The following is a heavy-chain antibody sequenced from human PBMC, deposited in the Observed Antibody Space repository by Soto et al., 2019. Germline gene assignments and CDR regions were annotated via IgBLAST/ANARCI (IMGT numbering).Heavy chain of an antibody. CDR2: IIPIFGTA. Sequence: QVQLVQSGAEVKKPGSSVKVSCKASGGTFSSYAISWVRQAPGHGLEWMGGIIPIFGTANYAQKFQGRVTITEDESTSTASIELSSLRSEDTAVYYCARARITMIVVVTPGAFDICGQGTMVTVSS. J-gene: IGHJ3*02. V-gene: IGHV1-69*01. CDR3: ARARITMIVVVTPGAFDI. D-gene: IGHD3-22*01. CDR1: GGTFSSYA.